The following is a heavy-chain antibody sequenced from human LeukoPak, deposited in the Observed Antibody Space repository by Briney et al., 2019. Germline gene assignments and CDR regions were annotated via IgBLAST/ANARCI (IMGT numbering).Heavy chain of an antibody. CDR1: GFTFSSYS. V-gene: IGHV3-21*01. CDR3: ARVAAVTLGSQYYMTS. CDR2: ISSSSSYI. D-gene: IGHD2/OR15-2a*01. J-gene: IGHJ6*03. Sequence: GGSLRLSCAASGFTFSSYSMNWVRQAPGRGLEWVSSISSSSSYIYYADSVKGRFTISRDNAKNSLYLQMNSLRAEDTAVYYCARVAAVTLGSQYYMTSGAKGPRSPSP.